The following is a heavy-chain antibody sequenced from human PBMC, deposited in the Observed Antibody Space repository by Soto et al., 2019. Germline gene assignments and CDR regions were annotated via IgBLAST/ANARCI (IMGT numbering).Heavy chain of an antibody. CDR2: IYSSGSA. Sequence: SETLSRTCTVSGDSVSRGVYYWIWIRQPPGKGLEWIGYIYSSGSANYNPSLKSRVTISRDTSKNQISLKVASVTAADTAGYYCARGFSSVSMDAWGQGTTVTVSS. CDR3: ARGFSSVSMDA. V-gene: IGHV4-61*08. J-gene: IGHJ6*02. D-gene: IGHD6-19*01. CDR1: GDSVSRGVYY.